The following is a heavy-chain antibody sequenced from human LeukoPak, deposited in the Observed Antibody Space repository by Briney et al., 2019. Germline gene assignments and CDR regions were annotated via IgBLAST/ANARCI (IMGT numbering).Heavy chain of an antibody. Sequence: ASVKVSCKASGYTFTGYYMHWVRQAPGQGLEWMGWINPNSGGTNYAQKFQGRVTMTRDTSISTAYMELSRLRSDDTAVYYCARDRLTMVRGVPSLFDYWGQGTLVTVSS. V-gene: IGHV1-2*02. CDR3: ARDRLTMVRGVPSLFDY. J-gene: IGHJ4*02. CDR1: GYTFTGYY. D-gene: IGHD3-10*01. CDR2: INPNSGGT.